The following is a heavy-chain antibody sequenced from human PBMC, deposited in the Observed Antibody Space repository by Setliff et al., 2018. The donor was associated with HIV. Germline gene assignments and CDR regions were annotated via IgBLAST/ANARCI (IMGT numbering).Heavy chain of an antibody. Sequence: SETLSLTCTISGGSITGYFWSWIRQPPGKGLEWIGYIYYNGNTNYNPSLKSRGTISVGTSKNQLSLKLTSVTAADTAVYYCAREIYGGNSRPFDYWGQGTLVTVSS. CDR2: IYYNGNT. CDR1: GGSITGYF. CDR3: AREIYGGNSRPFDY. V-gene: IGHV4-59*01. J-gene: IGHJ4*02. D-gene: IGHD4-17*01.